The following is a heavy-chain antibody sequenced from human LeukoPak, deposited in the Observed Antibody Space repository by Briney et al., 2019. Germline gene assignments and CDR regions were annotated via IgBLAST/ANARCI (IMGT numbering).Heavy chain of an antibody. Sequence: SETLSLTCTVSGGSISSYYWSWIRQPPGKGLEWIGYIYYSGSTNYNPSLKSRVTISVDTSKNQFSLKLSSVTAADTAVYYCARGPDSKYYDFWSGYYTEYYFDYWGQGTLVTVSS. CDR2: IYYSGST. CDR1: GGSISSYY. D-gene: IGHD3-3*01. J-gene: IGHJ4*02. V-gene: IGHV4-59*01. CDR3: ARGPDSKYYDFWSGYYTEYYFDY.